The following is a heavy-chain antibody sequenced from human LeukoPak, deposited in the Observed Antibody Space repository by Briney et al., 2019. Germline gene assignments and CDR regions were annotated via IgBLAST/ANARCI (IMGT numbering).Heavy chain of an antibody. D-gene: IGHD5-24*01. CDR3: ARSGALSWLQYYGDDY. Sequence: GASVKVSCKASGYTFTGYYMHWVRQAPGQGLEWMGWINPNSGDTNYAQKFQGRVTMTRDTSISTAYMELSRLRSDDTAVYYCARSGALSWLQYYGDDYWGQGTLVTVSS. CDR2: INPNSGDT. J-gene: IGHJ4*02. V-gene: IGHV1-2*02. CDR1: GYTFTGYY.